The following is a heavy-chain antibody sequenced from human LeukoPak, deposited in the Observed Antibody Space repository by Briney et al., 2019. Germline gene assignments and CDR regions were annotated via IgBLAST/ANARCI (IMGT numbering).Heavy chain of an antibody. J-gene: IGHJ4*02. V-gene: IGHV1-2*06. CDR1: GYTFTGYY. Sequence: ASVKVSCKASGYTFTGYYMHWVRQAPGQGLEWMGRINPNSGGTNYAQKFQGGVTMTKDTSISTAYMELSRLRSDDTAVYYCARETMITFGGVIEPLFGYWGQGTLVTVSS. D-gene: IGHD3-16*02. CDR3: ARETMITFGGVIEPLFGY. CDR2: INPNSGGT.